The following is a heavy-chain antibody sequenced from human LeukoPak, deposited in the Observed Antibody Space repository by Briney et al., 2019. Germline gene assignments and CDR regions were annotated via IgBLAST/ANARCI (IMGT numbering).Heavy chain of an antibody. CDR1: GFTFSRYA. V-gene: IGHV3-30-3*01. D-gene: IGHD3-22*01. Sequence: PGRSLSLSCAASGFTFSRYAMHWVRQAPGKGLEWVAVISYDGGDKDYADSVKGRFTISRDNSKNTLYLQMSSLRAEDTAVYYCAREGNYYDSSGSYDYWGQGTLLTVSS. CDR2: ISYDGGDK. CDR3: AREGNYYDSSGSYDY. J-gene: IGHJ4*02.